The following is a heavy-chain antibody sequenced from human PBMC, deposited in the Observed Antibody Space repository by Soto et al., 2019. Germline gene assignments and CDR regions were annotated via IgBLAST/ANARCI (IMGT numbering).Heavy chain of an antibody. CDR1: GFTFDDYA. Sequence: GGSLRLSCAASGFTFDDYAMHWVRQAPGKGLEWVSGISWNSGSIGYADSVKGRFTISRDNAKNSLYLQMNSLRAEDTALYYCAKDGSGSYYKTFLYFDYWGQGTLVTVSS. CDR3: AKDGSGSYYKTFLYFDY. CDR2: ISWNSGSI. J-gene: IGHJ4*02. V-gene: IGHV3-9*01. D-gene: IGHD3-10*01.